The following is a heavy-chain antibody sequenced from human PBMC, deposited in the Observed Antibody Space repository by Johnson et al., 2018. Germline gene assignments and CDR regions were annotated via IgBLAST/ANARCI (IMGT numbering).Heavy chain of an antibody. J-gene: IGHJ6*02. D-gene: IGHD3-10*01. Sequence: QVQLQESGGGVVQPGRSLRLSCAASGFTFSSYGMHWVRQAPGKGLEWVAVIWYDGSNKYYAASVKGRFTISRDNSKNTLYLQMNSLRAEDTAVYYCAREGDGGFLVVPMYVWGQGTTVTVSS. CDR3: AREGDGGFLVVPMYV. CDR2: IWYDGSNK. V-gene: IGHV3-33*01. CDR1: GFTFSSYG.